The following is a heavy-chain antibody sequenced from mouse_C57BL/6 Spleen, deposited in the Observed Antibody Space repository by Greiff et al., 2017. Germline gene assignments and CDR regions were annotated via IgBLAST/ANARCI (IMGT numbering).Heavy chain of an antibody. V-gene: IGHV1-74*01. CDR3: ANGGGWYFDV. CDR1: GYTFTSYW. CDR2: IHPSDSAT. Sequence: QVQLQQPGAELVKPGASVKVSCTASGYTFTSYWMHWVQQRPGQGLEWIGRIHPSDSATNSDQKFKGKATLTVDKSSSTAYMQLSSLTSEDSAVYYGANGGGWYFDVWGTGTTLTVSS. J-gene: IGHJ1*03.